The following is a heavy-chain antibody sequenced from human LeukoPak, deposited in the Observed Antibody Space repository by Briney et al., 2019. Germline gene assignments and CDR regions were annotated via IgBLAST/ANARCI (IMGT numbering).Heavy chain of an antibody. Sequence: ASVKVSCKASGYTFTSYAMNWVRQAPGQGLEWMGWINTNTGNPTYARGFTGRFVFSLDTSVSTAYLQISSLKAEDTAVYYCATHDYGDYPSGLIDYWGQGTLVTVSS. D-gene: IGHD4-17*01. CDR3: ATHDYGDYPSGLIDY. CDR1: GYTFTSYA. CDR2: INTNTGNP. V-gene: IGHV7-4-1*02. J-gene: IGHJ4*02.